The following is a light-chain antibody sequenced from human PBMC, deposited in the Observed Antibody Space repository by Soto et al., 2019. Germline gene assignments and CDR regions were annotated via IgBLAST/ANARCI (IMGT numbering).Light chain of an antibody. CDR2: EVS. J-gene: IGLJ1*01. V-gene: IGLV2-14*03. CDR1: SSDVGAYDY. Sequence: QSALTQPASVSGSPGQSITISCTGTSSDVGAYDYVSWYQQHPDKAPKLMIYEVSNRPSGVSNRFSGSKSVNTATLTISGLQADDEADYYCSSYTSSSTRVFGNGTKLTVL. CDR3: SSYTSSSTRV.